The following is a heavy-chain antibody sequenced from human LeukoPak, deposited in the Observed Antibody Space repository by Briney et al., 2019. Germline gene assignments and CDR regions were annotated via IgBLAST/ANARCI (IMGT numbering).Heavy chain of an antibody. CDR2: IKQDATEI. CDR3: ARAILYCSGGSCYPSGGVFDY. J-gene: IGHJ4*02. CDR1: GFTFSNYW. Sequence: GGSLRLSCAASGFTFSNYWLTWVRQAPGKGLEWVANIKQDATEIYYVDSVKGRFTISRDNAKNSVYLQMNSLRAEDTAVYYCARAILYCSGGSCYPSGGVFDYWGQGTLVTVSS. V-gene: IGHV3-7*01. D-gene: IGHD2-15*01.